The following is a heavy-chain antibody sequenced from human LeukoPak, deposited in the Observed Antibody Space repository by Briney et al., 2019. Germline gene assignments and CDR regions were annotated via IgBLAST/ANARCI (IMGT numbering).Heavy chain of an antibody. J-gene: IGHJ4*02. CDR1: GFTFSSYS. Sequence: GGSLRLSCAASGFTFSSYSINWVRQAPGKGLEWVSSISSSSSYIYYADSVKGRFTISRDNAKNSLYLQMNSLRAEDTAVYYCAREIAVAGTGGDYWGQGTLVTVSS. CDR2: ISSSSSYI. V-gene: IGHV3-21*01. D-gene: IGHD6-19*01. CDR3: AREIAVAGTGGDY.